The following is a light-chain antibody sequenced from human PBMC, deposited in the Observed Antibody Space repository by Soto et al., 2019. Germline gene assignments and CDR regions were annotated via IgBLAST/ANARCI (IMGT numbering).Light chain of an antibody. CDR1: QSISSY. CDR2: GAS. CDR3: QQYESSPYT. V-gene: IGKV3-20*01. J-gene: IGKJ2*01. Sequence: EIVLTQSPGTLSLSPGERASLSCGASQSISSYLAGYQQKPGQAPRLVIYGASKRATGIPDRVSGSGSGTDFTLTISRLEPEDFAVYYCQQYESSPYTFGQGTKLEIK.